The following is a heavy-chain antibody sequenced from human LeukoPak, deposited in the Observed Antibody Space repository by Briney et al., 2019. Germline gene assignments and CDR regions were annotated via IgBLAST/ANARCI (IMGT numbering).Heavy chain of an antibody. J-gene: IGHJ5*02. CDR3: AGYSGDGDGFPYWFDP. CDR2: FYNSGCL. CDR1: GAPLSSHY. V-gene: IGHV4-59*11. D-gene: IGHD2-21*01. Sequence: SEPLSLTCNVSGAPLSSHYWSWMRQSPGRGLEWIGFFYNSGCLNYNRSFKSRVDLLIDTSKNQFSLPLSSVHAADTALYYCAGYSGDGDGFPYWFDPWGQGTLVTVSS.